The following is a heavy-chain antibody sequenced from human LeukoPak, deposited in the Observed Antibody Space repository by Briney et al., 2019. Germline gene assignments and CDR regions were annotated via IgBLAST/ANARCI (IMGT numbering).Heavy chain of an antibody. CDR3: ARAVGSGVPNWFAP. CDR2: IFPGDSDN. CDR1: GYSFTSYW. V-gene: IGHV5-51*01. Sequence: GESLKISCQTSGYSFTSYWIGWGRQMPGQGLEWMGIIFPGDSDNRYSPSFQGQVTISADKSITTALLQWSSLNASDTAMYSCARAVGSGVPNWFAPWGQGTLVTVSS. J-gene: IGHJ5*02. D-gene: IGHD1-26*01.